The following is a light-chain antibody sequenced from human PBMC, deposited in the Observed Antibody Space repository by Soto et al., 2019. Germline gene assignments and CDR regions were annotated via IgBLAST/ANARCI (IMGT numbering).Light chain of an antibody. CDR3: QQCNSYPWT. CDR2: KAS. Sequence: DIQMTQSPSTLSASVGDRVTITCRASQSISTWLAWYQQEPGKAPKLLIHKASSLQSGVPSRFSGSGSGTEFTLTISSLQPDDFATYYCQQCNSYPWTFGQGTKVDIK. J-gene: IGKJ1*01. V-gene: IGKV1-5*03. CDR1: QSISTW.